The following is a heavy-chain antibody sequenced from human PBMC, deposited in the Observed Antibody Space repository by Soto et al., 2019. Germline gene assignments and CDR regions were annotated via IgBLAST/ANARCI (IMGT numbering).Heavy chain of an antibody. V-gene: IGHV1-2*02. D-gene: IGHD3-3*01. Sequence: GASVKVSCKASGYTFTAYYMHWVRQAPGQGLEWMGWINPNSGGTNYAQKFQGRVTMTRDTSTGTAYMELSSLRSEDTAVYYCATDSPVRFLEWLVFGMGVWGQGTTVTASS. CDR2: INPNSGGT. CDR3: ATDSPVRFLEWLVFGMGV. J-gene: IGHJ6*02. CDR1: GYTFTAYY.